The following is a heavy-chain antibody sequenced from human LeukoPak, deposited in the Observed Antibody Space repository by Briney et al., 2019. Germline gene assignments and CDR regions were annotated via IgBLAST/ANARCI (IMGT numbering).Heavy chain of an antibody. Sequence: PGGSLRLSCAASGFAFSHYAMYWVRQAPGKGLEWVAVTSYDGNKKFYADSVKGRFTISRDDSENTLYLQLNSLTVEDTAVYYCARGAPPDYWGRGALVTVSS. CDR2: TSYDGNKK. CDR3: ARGAPPDY. CDR1: GFAFSHYA. J-gene: IGHJ4*02. V-gene: IGHV3-30-3*01.